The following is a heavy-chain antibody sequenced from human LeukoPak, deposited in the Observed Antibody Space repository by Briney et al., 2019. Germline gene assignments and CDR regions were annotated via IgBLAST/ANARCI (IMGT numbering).Heavy chain of an antibody. Sequence: PGGSLRLSCAASGFTVDSNYLSWVRQVPGKGLEWVANIKKDGSETYYVDSVKGRFTISRDNAKNSLYLQMNSLRAEDTAMYYCARGRYSGTTYYFDYWGQGTLVTVSS. CDR2: IKKDGSET. D-gene: IGHD5-12*01. J-gene: IGHJ4*02. CDR1: GFTVDSNY. CDR3: ARGRYSGTTYYFDY. V-gene: IGHV3-7*03.